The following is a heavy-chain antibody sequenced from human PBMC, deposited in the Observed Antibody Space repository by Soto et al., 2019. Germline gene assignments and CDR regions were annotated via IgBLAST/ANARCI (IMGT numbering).Heavy chain of an antibody. CDR1: GFSLSTSGVG. CDR2: IYWDDDK. Sequence: QITLKESGPTLVKPTQTLTLTCTFSGFSLSTSGVGVGWIRQPPGKALEWLALIYWDDDKRYSPSLKSRLTITXXTXKXQVVLTITNMDPVDTATYYCAHSLIPNWGSRGAFDYWGQGTLVTVSS. CDR3: AHSLIPNWGSRGAFDY. D-gene: IGHD7-27*01. V-gene: IGHV2-5*02. J-gene: IGHJ4*02.